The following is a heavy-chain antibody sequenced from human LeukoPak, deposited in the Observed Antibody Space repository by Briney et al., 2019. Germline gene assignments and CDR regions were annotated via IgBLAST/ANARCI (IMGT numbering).Heavy chain of an antibody. CDR2: IRYDGSNK. V-gene: IGHV3-30*02. CDR3: AKEWYGGDYPPGPIPNYYYMDV. D-gene: IGHD4-17*01. J-gene: IGHJ6*03. CDR1: GFTFTSFG. Sequence: PGGSLRLSCAASGFTFTSFGMHWVRQAPGKGLEWVAFIRYDGSNKYYADSVKGRFTISRDNSKNTLYLQMNSLRAEDTAVYYCAKEWYGGDYPPGPIPNYYYMDVWGKGTTVTVSS.